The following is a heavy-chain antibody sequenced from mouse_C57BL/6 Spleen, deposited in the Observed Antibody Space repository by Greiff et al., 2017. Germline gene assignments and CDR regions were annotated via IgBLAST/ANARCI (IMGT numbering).Heavy chain of an antibody. V-gene: IGHV1-18*01. J-gene: IGHJ3*01. Sequence: VQLKESGPELVKPGASVKISCKASGYTFTDYNMDWVKQSHGKSLEWIGDINPNNGGTIYNQKFKGKATLTVDKSSSTAYMELRSLTSEDTAVYYCAMGDHYESFAYWGKGTLVTVSA. CDR3: AMGDHYESFAY. CDR2: INPNNGGT. D-gene: IGHD2-4*01. CDR1: GYTFTDYN.